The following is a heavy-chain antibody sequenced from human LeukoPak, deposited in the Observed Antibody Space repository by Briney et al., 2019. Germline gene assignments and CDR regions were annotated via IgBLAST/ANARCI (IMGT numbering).Heavy chain of an antibody. CDR3: ARDLASSGSYCFYGMDV. V-gene: IGHV3-30*19. CDR1: GFTFSSYG. J-gene: IGHJ6*02. Sequence: PGGSLRLSCAASGFTFSSYGMHWVRQAPGKGLEWVAVIWYDGSNKYYADSVKGRFTISRDNSKNTLYLQMDSLRAEDTAVYYCARDLASSGSYCFYGMDVWGQGTTVTVSS. D-gene: IGHD3-10*01. CDR2: IWYDGSNK.